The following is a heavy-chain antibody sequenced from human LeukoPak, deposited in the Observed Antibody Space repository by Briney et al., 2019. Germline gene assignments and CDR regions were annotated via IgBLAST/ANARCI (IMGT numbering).Heavy chain of an antibody. CDR3: ARDPGGSWYNEYFDY. D-gene: IGHD6-13*01. J-gene: IGHJ4*02. Sequence: SSETLSLTCTVSGGSISSYYWSWIRQPAGKGLEWIGRIYTSGSTNYNPSLKSRVTMSVDTSKNQFPLKLSSVTAADTAVYYCARDPGGSWYNEYFDYWGQGTLVTVSS. CDR1: GGSISSYY. CDR2: IYTSGST. V-gene: IGHV4-4*07.